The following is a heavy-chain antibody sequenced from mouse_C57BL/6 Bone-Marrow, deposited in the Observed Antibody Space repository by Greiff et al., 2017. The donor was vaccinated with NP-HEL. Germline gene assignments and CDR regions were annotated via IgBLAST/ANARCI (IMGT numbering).Heavy chain of an antibody. CDR1: GYTFTNYW. J-gene: IGHJ2*01. V-gene: IGHV1-63*01. CDR2: IYPGGGYT. D-gene: IGHD2-3*01. Sequence: QVQLKQSGAELVRPGTSVKMSCKASGYTFTNYWIGWAKQRPGHGLEWIGDIYPGGGYTNYNEKFKGKATLTADKSSSTAYMQVSSLTSEDSAIYYCARSGDGYPYYFDYWGQGTTLTVSS. CDR3: ARSGDGYPYYFDY.